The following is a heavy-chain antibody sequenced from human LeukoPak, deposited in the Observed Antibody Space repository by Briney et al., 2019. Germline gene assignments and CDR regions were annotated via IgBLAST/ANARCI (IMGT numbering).Heavy chain of an antibody. Sequence: SETLSLTCTVPGTSISSSSYYWGWIRQPPGKGLEWIGYIYYTGSTNYNPSLKSRVTISVDTSKNQFSLKLSSVTAADTAVYYCAKISGSNWFDPWGQGTLVTVSS. J-gene: IGHJ5*02. CDR3: AKISGSNWFDP. V-gene: IGHV4-61*05. CDR1: GTSISSSSYY. CDR2: IYYTGST. D-gene: IGHD6-19*01.